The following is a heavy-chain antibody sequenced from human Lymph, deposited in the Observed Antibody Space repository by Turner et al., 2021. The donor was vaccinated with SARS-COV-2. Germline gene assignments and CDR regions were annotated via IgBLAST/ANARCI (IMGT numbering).Heavy chain of an antibody. V-gene: IGHV1-69*10. CDR1: GGTFSSYA. CDR3: ARVVGGFGELGYYYYYGMDV. J-gene: IGHJ6*02. CDR2: IIPILRIA. D-gene: IGHD3-10*01. Sequence: QVQLVQSGAEVKKPGSSVKVSCKASGGTFSSYAISWVRQAPGQGLEWMGGIIPILRIATYAQKCKGRATTTADKSTSTAYVELSSLRSEDTAVFYCARVVGGFGELGYYYYYGMDVWGQGTTVTVSS.